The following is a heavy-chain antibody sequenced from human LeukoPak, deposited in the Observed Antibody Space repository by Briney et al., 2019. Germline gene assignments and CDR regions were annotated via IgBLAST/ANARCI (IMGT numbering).Heavy chain of an antibody. CDR2: ISSSSSTI. D-gene: IGHD4-17*01. CDR1: GFTFSSYS. CDR3: ARGYGDYYFDY. Sequence: PGGSLRLSCAASGFTFSSYSMNWVRQAPGKGLEWVSYISSSSSTIYYADSVKGRFTISRDNAKNSLYLQMNSLRAEDTAVYYCARGYGDYYFDYWGQGTLVTVSS. J-gene: IGHJ4*02. V-gene: IGHV3-48*01.